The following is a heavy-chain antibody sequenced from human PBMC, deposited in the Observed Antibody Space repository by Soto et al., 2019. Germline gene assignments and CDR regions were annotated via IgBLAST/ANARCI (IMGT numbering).Heavy chain of an antibody. CDR1: GYSFTSYW. Sequence: LKISCKGSGYSFTSYWISWVRQMPGKGLEWMGRIDPSDSYTNYSPSFQGHVTISADKSISTAYLQWSSLKASDTAMYYCAINIPLYCSSTSCANYGMDVWGQGTTVTVSS. D-gene: IGHD2-2*01. J-gene: IGHJ6*02. CDR2: IDPSDSYT. CDR3: AINIPLYCSSTSCANYGMDV. V-gene: IGHV5-10-1*01.